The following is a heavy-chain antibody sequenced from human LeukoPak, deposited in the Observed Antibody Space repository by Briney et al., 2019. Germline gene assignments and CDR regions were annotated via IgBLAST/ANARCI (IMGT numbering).Heavy chain of an antibody. V-gene: IGHV3-49*04. D-gene: IGHD2-2*01. Sequence: GGSLRLSCAASGFTISSYSMNWVRQAPGKGLEWVGFIRSKAYGGTTEYAASVKGRFTISRDDSKSIAYLQMNSLKTEDTAVYYCTRYYCSSTSCSYYYYYYMDVWGKGTTVTVSS. CDR3: TRYYCSSTSCSYYYYYYMDV. J-gene: IGHJ6*03. CDR2: IRSKAYGGTT. CDR1: GFTISSYS.